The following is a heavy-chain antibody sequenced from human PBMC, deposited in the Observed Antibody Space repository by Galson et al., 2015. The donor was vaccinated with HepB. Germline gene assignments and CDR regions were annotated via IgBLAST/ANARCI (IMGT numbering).Heavy chain of an antibody. J-gene: IGHJ6*02. CDR3: TTEGITGTRYWYNGMDV. CDR2: IKSKRDGGTT. D-gene: IGHD1-7*01. V-gene: IGHV3-15*01. CDR1: GISFSNAW. Sequence: SLRLSCAVSGISFSNAWMTWVRQGPVKGLEWVGRIKSKRDGGTTDYTEPVKGRFTISRDDSKNMLYLQMDSLKTEDTAVYYCTTEGITGTRYWYNGMDVWGRGTTVTVSS.